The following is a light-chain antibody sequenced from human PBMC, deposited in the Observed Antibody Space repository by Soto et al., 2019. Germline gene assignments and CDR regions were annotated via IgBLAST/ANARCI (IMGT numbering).Light chain of an antibody. V-gene: IGKV3-20*01. CDR2: GAS. CDR3: QQYVSSPWA. Sequence: EIVLAQSPGTLSLSPGERATLSCRASQSVTNSFLAWYQQKPGQAPRLLIYGASRRATGIPDRFTGSGSGTDFTPTLSRLEPEDFAVYYCQQYVSSPWAFGQGTKVEI. CDR1: QSVTNSF. J-gene: IGKJ1*01.